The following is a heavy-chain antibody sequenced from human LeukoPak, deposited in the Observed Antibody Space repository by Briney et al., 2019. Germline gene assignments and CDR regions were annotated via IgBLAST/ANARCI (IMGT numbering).Heavy chain of an antibody. Sequence: SETLSLTCTVSGGSISSGSYYWGWIRQPPGKGLEWIGSIYYSGSTYYNPSLKSRVTISVDTSKNQFSLKLSSVTAADTAVYYCARVPKRGGYYDSSGYYVDYWGQGTLVTVSS. CDR3: ARVPKRGGYYDSSGYYVDY. CDR2: IYYSGST. D-gene: IGHD3-22*01. V-gene: IGHV4-39*01. J-gene: IGHJ4*02. CDR1: GGSISSGSYY.